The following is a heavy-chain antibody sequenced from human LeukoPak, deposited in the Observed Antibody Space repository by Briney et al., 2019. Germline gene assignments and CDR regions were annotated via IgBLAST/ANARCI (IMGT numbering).Heavy chain of an antibody. CDR3: ASVYSSGELTGFDP. D-gene: IGHD6-19*01. J-gene: IGHJ5*02. Sequence: GGSLRLSCAASVFTVSSNYMSWVRQAPGKGLEWVSVIYSGGSTYYADSAKGRFTISRDNSKNSLYLQMNGLRAEDTAVYYCASVYSSGELTGFDPWGQGTLVTVSS. CDR1: VFTVSSNY. V-gene: IGHV3-66*01. CDR2: IYSGGST.